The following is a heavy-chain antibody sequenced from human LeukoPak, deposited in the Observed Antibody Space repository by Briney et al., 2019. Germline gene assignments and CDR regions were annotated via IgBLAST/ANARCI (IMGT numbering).Heavy chain of an antibody. CDR3: ELLWTAYSSSPN. Sequence: PGGSLRLSCSASRLTFSSYAMHWVRQAPGKGLEYVSAISSNGGSTYYADSVKGRFTISRENSKNTLYLQMSCLRAEDTAVYYCELLWTAYSSSPNWGQGTLVTVSS. J-gene: IGHJ4*02. CDR1: RLTFSSYA. V-gene: IGHV3-64D*09. CDR2: ISSNGGST. D-gene: IGHD6-6*01.